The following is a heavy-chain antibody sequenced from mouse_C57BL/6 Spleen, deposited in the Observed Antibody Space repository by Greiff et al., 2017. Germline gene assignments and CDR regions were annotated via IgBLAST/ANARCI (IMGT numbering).Heavy chain of an antibody. Sequence: EVQLQESGAELVRPGASVKLSCTASGFNIKDYYMHWVKQRPEQGLEWIGRIDPEDGDTEYAPKFQGKATLTADTSSNTAYLQLSSLTSEDTAVDYCTTAYDEVYYFDYWGQGTTLTVSS. CDR1: GFNIKDYY. CDR3: TTAYDEVYYFDY. D-gene: IGHD2-12*01. CDR2: IDPEDGDT. V-gene: IGHV14-1*01. J-gene: IGHJ2*01.